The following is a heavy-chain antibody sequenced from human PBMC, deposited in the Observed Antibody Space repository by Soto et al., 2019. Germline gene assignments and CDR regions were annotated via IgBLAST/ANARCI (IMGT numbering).Heavy chain of an antibody. D-gene: IGHD3-10*01. V-gene: IGHV1-18*01. CDR2: ISGYSGDT. CDR3: ARDFQAYVSSGESQSLALHF. Sequence: QVQLVQSGAEVREPGASVRLSCRTSGYTFSDYGSSWVRQDPGQGLEWMGWISGYSGDTNYAQRLLGRVSMTTATSTSTAYLELTNLRSDDTALYFCARDFQAYVSSGESQSLALHFWGQGTPVTVSS. CDR1: GYTFSDYG. J-gene: IGHJ4*02.